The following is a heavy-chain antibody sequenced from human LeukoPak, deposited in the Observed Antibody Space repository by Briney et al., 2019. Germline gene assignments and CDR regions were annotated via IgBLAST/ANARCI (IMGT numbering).Heavy chain of an antibody. CDR1: GYTFTCYY. D-gene: IGHD2-15*01. J-gene: IGHJ4*02. CDR3: ARERAVQGYCSGANCYINDY. V-gene: IGHV1-2*06. Sequence: GASVKVSCKASGYTFTCYYMHWVRQAPGQGLEWMGRINPNSGGTSYAQKFQGRVTMTRDTSISAAYMELSRLRSDDTAVYYCARERAVQGYCSGANCYINDYWGQGTLVTVSS. CDR2: INPNSGGT.